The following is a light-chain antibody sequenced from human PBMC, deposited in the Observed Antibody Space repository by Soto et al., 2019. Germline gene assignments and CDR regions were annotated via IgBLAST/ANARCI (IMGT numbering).Light chain of an antibody. Sequence: QSVLTQPASVSGSPGQSITVSCTGTSSDVGGYNSVSWYQQHPGKPPKLIIYEVSNRPSGVSDRFSGSKSGNTASLTISGLQAEDEAHYYCSSYTSTSSYVFANGTK. CDR2: EVS. CDR3: SSYTSTSSYV. V-gene: IGLV2-14*03. J-gene: IGLJ1*01. CDR1: SSDVGGYNS.